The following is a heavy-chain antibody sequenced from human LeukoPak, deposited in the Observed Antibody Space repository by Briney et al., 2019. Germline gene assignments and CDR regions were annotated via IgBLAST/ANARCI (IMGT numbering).Heavy chain of an antibody. V-gene: IGHV1-18*01. CDR2: ISGYNGNR. D-gene: IGHD1-7*01. CDR3: ARVGRYNLTYADY. Sequence: ASVKVSCKASGYTFTTYGISWVRQAPGQGLEWMGWISGYNGNRNNAQKLQGRVTMTTDTSTSTAYMELRSLRSDDTAVYYCARVGRYNLTYADYWGQGTRVTVS. J-gene: IGHJ4*02. CDR1: GYTFTTYG.